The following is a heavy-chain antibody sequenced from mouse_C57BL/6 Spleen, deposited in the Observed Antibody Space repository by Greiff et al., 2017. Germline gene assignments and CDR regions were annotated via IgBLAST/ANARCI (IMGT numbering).Heavy chain of an antibody. J-gene: IGHJ1*03. CDR3: AREGLGGTTGYFDV. CDR1: GYTFTSYW. Sequence: VQLQQPGAELVKPGASVKLSCKASGYTFTSYWMQWVKQRPGQGLEWIGELDPSDSYTNYNQKFKGKATLTVDTSSSTAYMQLSSLTSEDSAVYYCAREGLGGTTGYFDVWDTGTTVTVSS. CDR2: LDPSDSYT. V-gene: IGHV1-50*01. D-gene: IGHD1-1*02.